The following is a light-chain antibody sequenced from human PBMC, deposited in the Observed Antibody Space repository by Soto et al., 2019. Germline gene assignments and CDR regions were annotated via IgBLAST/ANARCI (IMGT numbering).Light chain of an antibody. CDR1: KSISSY. Sequence: DIQMTQSPSSLSASVGDRVTITCRASKSISSYLNWYQQKPGKAPKLLIYAASSLQSGVPSRFSGSGSGTDFTLTISSLQPEDFATYYCQQSYSTSSTFGQGTKVEIK. CDR3: QQSYSTSST. V-gene: IGKV1-39*01. CDR2: AAS. J-gene: IGKJ1*01.